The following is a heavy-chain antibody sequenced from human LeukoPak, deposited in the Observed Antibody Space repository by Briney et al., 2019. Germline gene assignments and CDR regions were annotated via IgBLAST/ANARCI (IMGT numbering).Heavy chain of an antibody. V-gene: IGHV3-23*01. J-gene: IGHJ6*02. Sequence: PGGSLRLSCAASGFTFSSYAMSWVRQAPGKGLEWVSAISGSGGSTYYADSVEGRFTISRDNSKNTLYLQMNSLRAEDTAVYYCARSYYYDSSGYYYTPYYYYYGMDVWGQGTTVTVSS. CDR3: ARSYYYDSSGYYYTPYYYYYGMDV. CDR1: GFTFSSYA. D-gene: IGHD3-22*01. CDR2: ISGSGGST.